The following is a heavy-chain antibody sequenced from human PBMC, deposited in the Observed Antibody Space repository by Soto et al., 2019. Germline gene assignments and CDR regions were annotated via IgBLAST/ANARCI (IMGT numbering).Heavy chain of an antibody. CDR2: INAGNGNT. D-gene: IGHD3-10*01. CDR3: ARDMGFGLSDY. Sequence: GASVKVSCKASGYTFTSYAMHWVRQAPGQRLEWMGWINAGNGNTKYSQKFQGRVTITRDTSASTAYMELSRLRSEDTAVYYCARDMGFGLSDYWGQGTLVTVSS. V-gene: IGHV1-3*01. J-gene: IGHJ4*02. CDR1: GYTFTSYA.